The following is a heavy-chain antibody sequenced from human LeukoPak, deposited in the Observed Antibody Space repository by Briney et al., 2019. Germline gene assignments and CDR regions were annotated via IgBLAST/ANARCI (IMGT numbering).Heavy chain of an antibody. CDR3: ATGTPKRLAGDYYDYYYMDV. D-gene: IGHD3-10*01. J-gene: IGHJ6*03. Sequence: ASVKVSCKVSGYTLTELSMHWVRQAPGKGLEWMGGFDPEDGETIYAQKFQGRVTMTEDTSTDTAYMELSSLRSEDTAVYYCATGTPKRLAGDYYDYYYMDVWGKGTTVTVSS. CDR2: FDPEDGET. CDR1: GYTLTELS. V-gene: IGHV1-24*01.